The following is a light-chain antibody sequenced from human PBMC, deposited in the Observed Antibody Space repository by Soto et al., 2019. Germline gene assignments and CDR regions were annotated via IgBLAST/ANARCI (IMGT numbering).Light chain of an antibody. V-gene: IGLV2-14*01. CDR1: SSDVGGYDY. Sequence: QSALTQPASVSGSPGQSITISCTGTSSDVGGYDYVSWYQQHPGKAPKLMLYNVRNRPSGVSNRFSGSKAGNTASLTISWLQAEDEAAYYCSSYTSSSTVVFGGGTKLTVL. CDR2: NVR. CDR3: SSYTSSSTVV. J-gene: IGLJ2*01.